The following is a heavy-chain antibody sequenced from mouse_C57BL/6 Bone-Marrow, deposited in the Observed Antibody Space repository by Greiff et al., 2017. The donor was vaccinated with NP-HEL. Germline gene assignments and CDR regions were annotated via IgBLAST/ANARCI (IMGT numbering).Heavy chain of an antibody. J-gene: IGHJ1*03. Sequence: QVQLQQPGAELVKPGASVKLSCKASGYTFTSYWMHWVKQRPGQGLEWIGMIHPNSGSTNYNEKFKSKATLTVDKSSSTAYMQLSSLTSEDSAVYYCARETPYYGNWYFDVWGTGTTVTVSS. V-gene: IGHV1-64*01. CDR1: GYTFTSYW. CDR2: IHPNSGST. D-gene: IGHD2-1*01. CDR3: ARETPYYGNWYFDV.